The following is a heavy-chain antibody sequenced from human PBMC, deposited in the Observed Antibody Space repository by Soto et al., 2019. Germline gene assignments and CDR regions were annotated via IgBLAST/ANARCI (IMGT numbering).Heavy chain of an antibody. Sequence: EVQLVESGGGLVQPGGSLRVSCAASGFSISSYWMHWVRQAPGKGLVWVTRINNDGSDTNYADSVRDRFTISRDNAMNTLYLQLDSLTAEDTAVYYYVRGHLDIAVVPGAMLSWGQRTLVTVSS. CDR2: INNDGSDT. J-gene: IGHJ5*02. CDR1: GFSISSYW. D-gene: IGHD2-2*03. CDR3: VRGHLDIAVVPGAMLS. V-gene: IGHV3-74*01.